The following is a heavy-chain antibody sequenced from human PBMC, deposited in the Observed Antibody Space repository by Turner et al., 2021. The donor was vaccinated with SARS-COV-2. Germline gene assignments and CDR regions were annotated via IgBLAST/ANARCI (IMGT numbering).Heavy chain of an antibody. CDR3: AKQYGPYCSGGSCYGGIFDY. J-gene: IGHJ4*02. CDR1: GFTFSSYG. D-gene: IGHD2-15*01. V-gene: IGHV3-30*18. CDR2: TSYDGSDK. Sequence: VQLVESGGGVVQPGRSLRLSCAASGFTFSSYGMHWVRQAPGKGLEWVAVTSYDGSDKNYADSVKGRFTISRDNSKNTLYLQVNSLRAEDTAVYYCAKQYGPYCSGGSCYGGIFDYWGQGTLVTVSS.